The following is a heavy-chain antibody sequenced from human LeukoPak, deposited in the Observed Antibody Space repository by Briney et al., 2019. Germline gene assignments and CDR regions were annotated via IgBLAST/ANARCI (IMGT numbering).Heavy chain of an antibody. CDR1: GFTFSSYS. CDR2: ISSSSSTI. CDR3: ARDRGSYYDSHTLDFDY. D-gene: IGHD1-26*01. J-gene: IGHJ4*02. Sequence: GGSLRLSCAASGFTFSSYSMNWVRQAPGKGLEWVSYISSSSSTIYYADSVKGRFTISRDNAKNSLYLQMNSLRAEDTAVYYCARDRGSYYDSHTLDFDYWGQGTLVTVSS. V-gene: IGHV3-48*04.